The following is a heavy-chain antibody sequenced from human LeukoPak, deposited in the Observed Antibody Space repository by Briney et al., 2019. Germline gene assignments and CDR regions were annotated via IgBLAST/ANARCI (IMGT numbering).Heavy chain of an antibody. CDR2: IKQDGSEK. CDR3: ARDTGDFWSGYAFDP. CDR1: GFTFSSYW. J-gene: IGHJ5*02. D-gene: IGHD3-3*01. V-gene: IGHV3-7*01. Sequence: GGSLRLSCAASGFTFSSYWMSWVRQAPGKGLEWVANIKQDGSEKYYVDSVKGRFTISRDNAKNSLYLQMNSLGAEDTAVYYCARDTGDFWSGYAFDPWGQGTLVTVSS.